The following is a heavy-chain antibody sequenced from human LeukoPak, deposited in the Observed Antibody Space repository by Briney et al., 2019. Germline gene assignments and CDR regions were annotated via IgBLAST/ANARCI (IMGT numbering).Heavy chain of an antibody. D-gene: IGHD4-17*01. CDR2: IRYDGSNK. CDR3: AREFSATVTPDY. CDR1: GFTFSSYD. J-gene: IGHJ4*02. Sequence: GGSLRLSCAASGFTFSSYDMHWVRQAPGKGLEWVAFIRYDGSNKYYAESVKGRFTISRDNSKNTLYLQMNSLRSGDTAVYYCAREFSATVTPDYWGQGTLVTVSS. V-gene: IGHV3-30*02.